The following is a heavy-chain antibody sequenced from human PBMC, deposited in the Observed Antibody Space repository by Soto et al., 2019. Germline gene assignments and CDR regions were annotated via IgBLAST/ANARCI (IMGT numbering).Heavy chain of an antibody. CDR2: IIPILGIA. V-gene: IGHV1-69*08. D-gene: IGHD5-12*01. CDR3: SRDAGDGYNSGYFDY. J-gene: IGHJ4*02. Sequence: QVQLVQSGAEVKKPGSSVKVSCKASGGTFSSYTISWVRQAPGQGLEWMGRIIPILGIANYAQKFQGRVTITADKSTSTAYMELSSLRSEDTAVYYCSRDAGDGYNSGYFDYWGQETLVTVSS. CDR1: GGTFSSYT.